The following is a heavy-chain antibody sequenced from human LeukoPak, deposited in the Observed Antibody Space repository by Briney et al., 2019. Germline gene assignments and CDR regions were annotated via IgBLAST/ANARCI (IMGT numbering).Heavy chain of an antibody. J-gene: IGHJ4*02. CDR1: GFTFTSYA. Sequence: AGGSLRLFCAASGFTFTSYAMTWVRQAPGKGLEWVSTIINSGATTYYADSVKGRFTISRDNSKNTLDLQMNSLRAEDTAAYYCAKDIHGDYGGLDYWGQGTLVTVSS. D-gene: IGHD4-17*01. V-gene: IGHV3-23*01. CDR3: AKDIHGDYGGLDY. CDR2: IINSGATT.